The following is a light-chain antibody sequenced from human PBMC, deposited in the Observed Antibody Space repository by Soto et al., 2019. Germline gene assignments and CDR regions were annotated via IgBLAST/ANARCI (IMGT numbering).Light chain of an antibody. CDR1: QSLSSSY. CDR3: QQCGSSPVT. V-gene: IGKV3-20*01. J-gene: IGKJ5*01. CDR2: GSS. Sequence: EIVLTQSPGTLSLSPGETGTLSCRASQSLSSSYLAWYQQRPGQAPRLLIYGSSIRATGIPDRFSGSASGTDFTLPISRLEPEDFAVYYCQQCGSSPVTFGQGTRLEIK.